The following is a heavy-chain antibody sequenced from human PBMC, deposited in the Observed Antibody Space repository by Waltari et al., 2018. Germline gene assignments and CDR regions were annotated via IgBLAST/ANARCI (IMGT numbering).Heavy chain of an antibody. D-gene: IGHD4-17*01. CDR3: ARTTNGDYFGDY. Sequence: QVQLQESGPGLVKPSETLSLICPVSGDSVTSDNYYWRWIRQPPGKGLEWIGYTYFSGTSNYNPSLKSRVTISVDTSKNRFSLHLTSVTAADTAVYYCARTTNGDYFGDYWGQGTLVTVSS. V-gene: IGHV4-61*01. CDR2: TYFSGTS. CDR1: GDSVTSDNYY. J-gene: IGHJ4*02.